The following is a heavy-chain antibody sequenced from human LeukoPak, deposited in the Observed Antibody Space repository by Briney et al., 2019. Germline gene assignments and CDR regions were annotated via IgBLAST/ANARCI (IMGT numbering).Heavy chain of an antibody. Sequence: GASVKVSCKASGYTFTSYDINWVRQATGQGLEWMGWMNPDSGNTGYAQKFQGRVTMTRNTSISTAYMELSSLRSEDTAVYYCARDGLEMATMGYWGQGTLVTVSS. D-gene: IGHD5-24*01. J-gene: IGHJ4*02. CDR1: GYTFTSYD. CDR3: ARDGLEMATMGY. CDR2: MNPDSGNT. V-gene: IGHV1-8*01.